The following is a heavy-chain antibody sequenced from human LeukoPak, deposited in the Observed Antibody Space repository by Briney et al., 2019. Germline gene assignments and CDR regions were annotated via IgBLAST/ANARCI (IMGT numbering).Heavy chain of an antibody. V-gene: IGHV3-30*18. Sequence: GGSLRLSCAASGFTFSSYGMHWVRQAPGKGLEWVAVISYDGSNKYYADSVKGRFTISRDNSKNTLYLQMNSLRAEDTVVYYCAKDGARGDFDYWGQGTLVTVSS. CDR2: ISYDGSNK. CDR1: GFTFSSYG. J-gene: IGHJ4*02. D-gene: IGHD3-10*01. CDR3: AKDGARGDFDY.